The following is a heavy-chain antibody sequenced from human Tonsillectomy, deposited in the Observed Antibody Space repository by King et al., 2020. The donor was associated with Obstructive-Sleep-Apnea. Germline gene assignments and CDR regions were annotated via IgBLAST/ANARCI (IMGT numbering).Heavy chain of an antibody. CDR3: AKDNSNWSFDY. CDR1: GFTFSSSG. D-gene: IGHD6-13*01. Sequence: VQLVESGGGVVQPGGSLRLSCAASGFTFSSSGMHWVRQAPGKGLEWVTFIRYDGSNEYYADSVKGRFSFSRDNSKNTLFLQMNSLRTEDTAVYYCAKDNSNWSFDYWGQRILVTVSS. J-gene: IGHJ4*02. CDR2: IRYDGSNE. V-gene: IGHV3-30*02.